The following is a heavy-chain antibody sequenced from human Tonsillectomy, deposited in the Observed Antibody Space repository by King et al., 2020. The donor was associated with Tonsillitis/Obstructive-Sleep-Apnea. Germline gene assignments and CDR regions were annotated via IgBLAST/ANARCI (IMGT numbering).Heavy chain of an antibody. Sequence: VTLKESGPALVKPTQTLTLTCTFSGFSLRTSGMCVSWIRQPPGKALEWLALIDWDDDKYYSTSLKTRLTISKDTSKNKVVLTMTNMDPVDTATNYCARSPYYYGSGSFSYYMDVWGKGTTVTVSS. D-gene: IGHD3-10*01. CDR3: ARSPYYYGSGSFSYYMDV. J-gene: IGHJ6*03. V-gene: IGHV2-70*01. CDR1: GFSLRTSGMC. CDR2: IDWDDDK.